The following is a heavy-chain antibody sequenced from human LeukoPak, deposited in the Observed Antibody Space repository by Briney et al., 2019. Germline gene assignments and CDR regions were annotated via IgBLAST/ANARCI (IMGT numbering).Heavy chain of an antibody. D-gene: IGHD5-24*01. Sequence: GGSLRLSCAASGFTVSSNYMSWVRQAPGKGLEWVSVIYSGGSTYYADSVKGRFTISRDNSKNTLYLQMNSLRAEDTAVYYCARERMATGDAFDIWGQGTMVTVSS. CDR3: ARERMATGDAFDI. V-gene: IGHV3-53*01. CDR1: GFTVSSNY. CDR2: IYSGGST. J-gene: IGHJ3*02.